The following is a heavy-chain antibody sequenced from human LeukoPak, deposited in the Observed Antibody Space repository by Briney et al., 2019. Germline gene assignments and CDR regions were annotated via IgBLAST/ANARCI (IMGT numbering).Heavy chain of an antibody. D-gene: IGHD4-23*01. CDR2: INPNSGGT. Sequence: ASVKVSCKASGSTFTDHYMHWVRQAPGQGLEWMGWINPNSGGTNSAQNFQGRVTMTRDTSISTAYMELSRLTSDDTAVYYCARDRWELTYWGQGTLVTVSS. V-gene: IGHV1-2*02. CDR1: GSTFTDHY. J-gene: IGHJ4*02. CDR3: ARDRWELTY.